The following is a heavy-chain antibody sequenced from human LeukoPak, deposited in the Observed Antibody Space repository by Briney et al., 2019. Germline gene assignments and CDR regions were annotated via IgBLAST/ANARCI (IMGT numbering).Heavy chain of an antibody. V-gene: IGHV4-4*07. Sequence: PSETLSLTCTFSDDSISSIYWSWIRQSPGKGLEWIGRIHSSGGTHYNPALKSRVTMSVDTSKNQISLNVTSVTAADTALYYCARSRRGYTSDGWEDWGQGTLVTVSS. CDR1: DDSISSIY. J-gene: IGHJ4*02. CDR3: ARSRRGYTSDGWED. CDR2: IHSSGGT. D-gene: IGHD5-18*01.